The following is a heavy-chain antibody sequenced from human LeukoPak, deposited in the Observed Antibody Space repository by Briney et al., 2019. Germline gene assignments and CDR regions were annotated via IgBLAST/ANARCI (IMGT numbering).Heavy chain of an antibody. CDR1: GYSFTNFY. CDR2: INTNTGNP. D-gene: IGHD3-22*01. V-gene: IGHV7-4-1*02. Sequence: GASVKVSCKASGYSFTNFYMHWVRQAPGQGLEWMGWINTNTGNPTYAQGFTGRFVFSLDTSVSTAYLQISSLKAEDTAVYYCARSPLYYDSSGPSPYPFDYWGQGTLVTVSS. J-gene: IGHJ4*02. CDR3: ARSPLYYDSSGPSPYPFDY.